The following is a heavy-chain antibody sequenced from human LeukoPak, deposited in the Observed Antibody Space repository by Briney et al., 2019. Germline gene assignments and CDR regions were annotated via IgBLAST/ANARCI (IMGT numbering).Heavy chain of an antibody. D-gene: IGHD2-21*02. CDR1: GFTFSSYS. V-gene: IGHV3-21*01. Sequence: GGSLRLSCAASGFTFSSYSMNWFRQAPGKGLEWVSSISSSSSYIYYADSVKGRFNISRDNAKNSLYLQMNSLRAEDTAVYYCARAPGGDSYYFDYWGQGTLVTVSS. J-gene: IGHJ4*02. CDR3: ARAPGGDSYYFDY. CDR2: ISSSSSYI.